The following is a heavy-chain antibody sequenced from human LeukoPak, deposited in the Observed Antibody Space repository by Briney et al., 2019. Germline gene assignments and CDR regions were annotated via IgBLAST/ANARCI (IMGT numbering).Heavy chain of an antibody. D-gene: IGHD2-21*02. CDR1: GGSISSYY. J-gene: IGHJ6*02. CDR3: ARVGAVVVTASYYYYYGMDV. V-gene: IGHV4-59*01. Sequence: SETLSLTCTVSGGSISSYYWSWIRQPPGEGLEWIGYIYYSGSTNYNPSLKSRVTISVDTSKNQFSLKLSSVTAADTAVYYCARVGAVVVTASYYYYYGMDVWGQGTTVTVSS. CDR2: IYYSGST.